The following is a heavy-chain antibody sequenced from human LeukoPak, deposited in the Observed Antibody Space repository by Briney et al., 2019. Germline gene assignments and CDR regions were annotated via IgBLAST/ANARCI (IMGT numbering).Heavy chain of an antibody. D-gene: IGHD6-13*01. CDR3: ARGARVSYSSSWDNFDY. Sequence: TSETLSLTCAVYGGSFSGYYWSWIRQPPGKGLEWIGEINHSGSTNYNPSLKSRVTISVDTSKNHFSLKLSSVTAADTAVYYCARGARVSYSSSWDNFDYWGQGTLVTVSS. J-gene: IGHJ4*02. CDR2: INHSGST. V-gene: IGHV4-34*01. CDR1: GGSFSGYY.